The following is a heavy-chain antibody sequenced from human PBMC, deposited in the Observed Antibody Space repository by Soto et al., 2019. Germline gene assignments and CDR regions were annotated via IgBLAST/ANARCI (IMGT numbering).Heavy chain of an antibody. J-gene: IGHJ4*02. CDR2: IYYSGST. V-gene: IGHV4-30-4*01. D-gene: IGHD1-26*01. Sequence: PSETLSLTCTVSGGSISSGDYYWSWIRQPPGKGLEWIGYIYYSGSTYYNPSLKSRVTISVDTSKNQFSLKLSSVTAADTAVYYCARALGGSYYQAFYYWGQGTLVTVSS. CDR1: GGSISSGDYY. CDR3: ARALGGSYYQAFYY.